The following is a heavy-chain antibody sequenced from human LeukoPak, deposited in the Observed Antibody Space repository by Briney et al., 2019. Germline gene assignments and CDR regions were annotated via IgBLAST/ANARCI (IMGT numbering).Heavy chain of an antibody. CDR1: GFTFSNYA. D-gene: IGHD1-1*01. CDR2: ISVTGAGT. CDR3: AKAGTGLQAYYSSGMDV. J-gene: IGHJ6*02. V-gene: IGHV3-23*01. Sequence: PGGSLRLSCAASGFTFSNYAMNWVRQAPGKGLEWVSAISVTGAGTYYADSVKGRFTIYRDNSKNTLYLQMNSLRADDTAVYYCAKAGTGLQAYYSSGMDVWGQGTTVTVSS.